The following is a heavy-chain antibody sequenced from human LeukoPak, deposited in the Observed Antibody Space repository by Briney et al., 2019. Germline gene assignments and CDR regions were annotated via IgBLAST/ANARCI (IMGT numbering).Heavy chain of an antibody. V-gene: IGHV1-69*04. CDR2: IIPIFGIA. CDR3: TKDIFSGRGLMGNYFDY. D-gene: IGHD3-10*01. CDR1: GGTFSSYA. Sequence: SVKVSCKASGGTFSSYAISWVRQAPGQGLEWMGRIIPIFGIANYAQKFQGRVTITADKSTSTAYMELSSLRSEDTALYYCTKDIFSGRGLMGNYFDYWGQGTLVTVSS. J-gene: IGHJ4*02.